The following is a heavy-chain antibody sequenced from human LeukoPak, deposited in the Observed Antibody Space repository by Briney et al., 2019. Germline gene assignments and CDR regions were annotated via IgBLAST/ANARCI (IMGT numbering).Heavy chain of an antibody. Sequence: GGSLRLSCAASGFTFSSYGMHWVRQAPGKGLEWVAVISYDGSNKYYADSVKGRFTISRDNSKNTLYLQMNSLRAEDTAVYYCANEIIKWELPHWGQGTLVTVSS. CDR1: GFTFSSYG. CDR3: ANEIIKWELPH. CDR2: ISYDGSNK. J-gene: IGHJ4*02. D-gene: IGHD1-26*01. V-gene: IGHV3-30*18.